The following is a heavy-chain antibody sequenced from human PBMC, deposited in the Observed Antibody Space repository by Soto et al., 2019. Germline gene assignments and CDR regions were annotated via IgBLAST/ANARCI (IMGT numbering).Heavy chain of an antibody. CDR2: VYYTGST. D-gene: IGHD3-10*02. CDR1: GSSSSSYE. J-gene: IGHJ4*02. CDR3: ARTRMIEEWIDS. Sequence: SETLSLTGNVSGSSSSSYECSWIRQRPGKGLEWIGYVYYTGSTLYNPSLKSRVTISVDMSKKEFSLRLSSVIVAETAVYYCARTRMIEEWIDSWGQGTTVNVSS. V-gene: IGHV4-59*01.